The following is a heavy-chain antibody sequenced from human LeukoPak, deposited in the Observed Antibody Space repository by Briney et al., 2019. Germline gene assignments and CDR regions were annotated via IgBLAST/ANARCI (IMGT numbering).Heavy chain of an antibody. CDR1: GFTFSSYA. CDR3: AKDTHCGGDCYYFDY. Sequence: GGSLRLSCAASGFTFSSYAMSWVRQAPGKGLEWVAATTGSSGDTYHADSVKGRFAISRDNSKNTLYLQMNSLRAEDTAVYYCAKDTHCGGDCYYFDYWGQGTLVTVSS. CDR2: TTGSSGDT. V-gene: IGHV3-23*01. D-gene: IGHD2-21*02. J-gene: IGHJ4*02.